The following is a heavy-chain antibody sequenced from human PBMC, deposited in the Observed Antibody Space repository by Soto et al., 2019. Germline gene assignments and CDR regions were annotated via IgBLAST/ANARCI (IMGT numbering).Heavy chain of an antibody. CDR2: ISGSGGST. CDR3: AKLALRFLEWLFQYYFDY. D-gene: IGHD3-3*01. Sequence: GESLKISCAASGFTFSSYAMSWVRQAPGKGLEWVSAISGSGGSTYYADSVKGRFTISRDNSKNTLYLQMNSLRAEDTAVYYCAKLALRFLEWLFQYYFDYWGQGTLVTVSS. J-gene: IGHJ4*02. CDR1: GFTFSSYA. V-gene: IGHV3-23*01.